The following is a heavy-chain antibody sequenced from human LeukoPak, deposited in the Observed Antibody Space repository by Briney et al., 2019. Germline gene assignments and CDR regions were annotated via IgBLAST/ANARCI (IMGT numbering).Heavy chain of an antibody. Sequence: SGGSLRLSCAASGFTFSNFAMNWFRQTPGKGLEWVSGISGSGEDSNHADSVTGRFIISRENSKNTLYLQMNSLRADDTAVYYCATNYDDSREAFDVWGQGTVVTVSS. CDR1: GFTFSNFA. J-gene: IGHJ3*01. CDR2: ISGSGEDS. V-gene: IGHV3-23*01. CDR3: ATNYDDSREAFDV. D-gene: IGHD3-3*01.